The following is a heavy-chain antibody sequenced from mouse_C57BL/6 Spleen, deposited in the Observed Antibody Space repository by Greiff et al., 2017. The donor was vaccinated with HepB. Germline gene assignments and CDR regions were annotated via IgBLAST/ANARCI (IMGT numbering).Heavy chain of an antibody. J-gene: IGHJ4*01. D-gene: IGHD1-1*01. V-gene: IGHV1-55*01. CDR2: IYPGSGST. CDR1: GYTFTSYW. CDR3: ATRITTVVAPYAMDY. Sequence: VQLQQPGAELVKPGASVKMSCKASGYTFTSYWITWVKQRPGQGLEWIGDIYPGSGSTNYNEKFKSKATLTVDTSSSTAYMQLSSLTSEDSAVYYCATRITTVVAPYAMDYWGQGTSVTVSS.